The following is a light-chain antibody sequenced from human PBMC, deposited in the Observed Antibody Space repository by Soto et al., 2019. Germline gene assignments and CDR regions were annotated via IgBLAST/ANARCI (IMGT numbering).Light chain of an antibody. CDR1: SSNIGAGYD. CDR2: GNS. V-gene: IGLV1-40*01. CDR3: QSYDSSLRGSEV. J-gene: IGLJ1*01. Sequence: QSVLTQPPSVSGAPGQRVTISCTGSSSNIGAGYDVHWYQQLPGTAPKLLIYGNSNRPSGVPDRFSGSKSGTSASLAITGLQAKDEADYYCQSYDSSLRGSEVFGTGTKVTVL.